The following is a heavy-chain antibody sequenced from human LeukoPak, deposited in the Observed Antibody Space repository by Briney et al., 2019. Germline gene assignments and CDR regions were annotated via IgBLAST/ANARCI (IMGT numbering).Heavy chain of an antibody. CDR2: IRSKAYGGTT. V-gene: IGHV3-49*04. CDR3: VRDRGIPGVSDFDY. J-gene: IGHJ4*02. CDR1: GFIIADYA. Sequence: GGSLRLSCTTSGFIIADYAINWVRQAPGKGLEWVGFIRSKAYGGTTEYAASVKGTVTISRDDSKSIAYLQMNSLKIEDTAVYYCVRDRGIPGVSDFDYWGQGTLVTVSS. D-gene: IGHD1-26*01.